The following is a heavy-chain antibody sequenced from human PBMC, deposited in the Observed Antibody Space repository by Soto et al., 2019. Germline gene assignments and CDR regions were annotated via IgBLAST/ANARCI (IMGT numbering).Heavy chain of an antibody. CDR3: AKDIALTSEIAARSDGGFDY. J-gene: IGHJ4*02. V-gene: IGHV3-9*01. D-gene: IGHD6-6*01. Sequence: GGSLRLSCAASGFTFDDYAMHWVRQAPGKGLEWVSGISWNSGSIGYADSVKGRFTISRDNAKNSLYLQMNSLRAEDTALYYCAKDIALTSEIAARSDGGFDYWGQGTLVTVSS. CDR2: ISWNSGSI. CDR1: GFTFDDYA.